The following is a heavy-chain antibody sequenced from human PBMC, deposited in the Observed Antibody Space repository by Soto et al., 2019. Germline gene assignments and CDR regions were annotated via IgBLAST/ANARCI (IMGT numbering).Heavy chain of an antibody. D-gene: IGHD3-10*01. Sequence: SETLSLTCAVSGGSFGDYYWSWIRQLPWKGLECIGEISQSGSTNYNPTLKSRVTISMDTSNNQFSLNLNSVTAADTAVYYRARGLRASFGVRLSYYYYGMDVWGQGTTVTVSS. CDR1: GGSFGDYY. CDR2: ISQSGST. CDR3: ARGLRASFGVRLSYYYYGMDV. V-gene: IGHV4-34*01. J-gene: IGHJ6*01.